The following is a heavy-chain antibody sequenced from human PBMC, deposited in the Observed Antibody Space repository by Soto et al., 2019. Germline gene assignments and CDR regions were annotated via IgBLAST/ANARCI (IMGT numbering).Heavy chain of an antibody. CDR1: GFTFSSYA. V-gene: IGHV3-30-3*01. D-gene: IGHD3-9*01. Sequence: QVQLVESGGGVVQPGRSLRLSCAASGFTFSSYAMHWVRQARGKGLEWVAVRSYDGSNKYYADSVKGRFTISRDNSKNTLYLHTNSLRAEDTAVYYCARGGRSYYDILTGYYTGDAFDIWGQGTMVTVSS. CDR3: ARGGRSYYDILTGYYTGDAFDI. J-gene: IGHJ3*02. CDR2: RSYDGSNK.